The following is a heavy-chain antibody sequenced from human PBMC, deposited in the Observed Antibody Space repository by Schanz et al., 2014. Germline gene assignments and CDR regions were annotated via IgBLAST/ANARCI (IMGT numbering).Heavy chain of an antibody. D-gene: IGHD6-13*01. Sequence: QVQLVESGGGVVQPGRSLRLSCAAPGFTFSSYGMHWVRQAPGKGLEWGAAMSYDGSIKYYGDSVKGRFTISRDNSKNTLYLQMNTLRAEDTAVYYCAGVRRRIATPSAPSFRNYDYYAMDVWGQGTTVTVSS. J-gene: IGHJ6*02. CDR3: AGVRRRIATPSAPSFRNYDYYAMDV. V-gene: IGHV3-30*03. CDR1: GFTFSSYG. CDR2: MSYDGSIK.